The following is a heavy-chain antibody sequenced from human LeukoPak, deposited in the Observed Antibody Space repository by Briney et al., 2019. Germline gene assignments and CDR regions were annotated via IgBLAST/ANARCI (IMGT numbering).Heavy chain of an antibody. CDR1: GYTFIHYY. V-gene: IGHV1-2*04. Sequence: ASVKVSCKASGYTFIHYYMHWVRQAPGQGPEWMGWINPISGGTNYAQKFQGWVSMTRDTSITTAYMELSRLTSDDTAVYYCARGQINGYDFDYWGQGTLVTVSS. CDR3: ARGQINGYDFDY. J-gene: IGHJ4*02. CDR2: INPISGGT. D-gene: IGHD5-12*01.